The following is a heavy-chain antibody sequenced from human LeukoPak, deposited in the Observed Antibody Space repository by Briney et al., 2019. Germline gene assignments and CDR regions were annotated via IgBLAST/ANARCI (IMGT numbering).Heavy chain of an antibody. D-gene: IGHD2-21*02. CDR1: GGSFSGYY. J-gene: IGHJ4*02. CDR3: ARYGDPNYYFDY. V-gene: IGHV4-34*10. CDR2: INHSGST. Sequence: KPSETLSLTCAVYGGSFSGYYWSWIRQPPGKGLEWIGEINHSGSTNYNPSLKSRVTISVDTSKNQFSLKLSSVTAADTATYYCARYGDPNYYFDYWGQGILVTVSS.